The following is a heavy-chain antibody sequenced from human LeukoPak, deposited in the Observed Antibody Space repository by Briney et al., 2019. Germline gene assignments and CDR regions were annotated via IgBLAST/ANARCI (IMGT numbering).Heavy chain of an antibody. Sequence: SVKVSCKASGGTFSSYAIGWVRQAPGQGLEWMGGIIPIFGTANYAQKFQGRVTITADESTSTAYMELSSLRSDDTAVYYCARIDYYDSSGYYPHDYWGQGTLVTVSS. D-gene: IGHD3-22*01. V-gene: IGHV1-69*13. CDR3: ARIDYYDSSGYYPHDY. CDR1: GGTFSSYA. CDR2: IIPIFGTA. J-gene: IGHJ4*02.